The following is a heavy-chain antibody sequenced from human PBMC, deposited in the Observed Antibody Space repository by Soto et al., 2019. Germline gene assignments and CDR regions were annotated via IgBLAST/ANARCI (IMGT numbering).Heavy chain of an antibody. CDR3: ARELEGGVFDI. CDR1: GGPVRAASSY. V-gene: IGHV4-30-4*01. D-gene: IGHD2-8*02. CDR2: LSYTGST. J-gene: IGHJ3*02. Sequence: QVLLQESGPQLVKPSQPLSLTCTVSGGPVRAASSYWTWILQPPGKGLEWMGYLSYTGSTYYNPSLRNRASISVDESSNHLSLRLSSVTAADTAVYSCARELEGGVFDIWGRGTLVTVSS.